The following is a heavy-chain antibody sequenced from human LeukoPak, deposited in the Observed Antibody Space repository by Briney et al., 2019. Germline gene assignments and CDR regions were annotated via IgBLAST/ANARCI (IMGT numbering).Heavy chain of an antibody. Sequence: KPSETLSLTCAVYGGSFSGYYWSWIRQPPGKGLEWIGEINHSGSTNYNPSLKSRVTISADTSKNQFSLKLSSVTAADTAVYYCARGPFTVDGSGWFMDYWGQGTLVTVSS. D-gene: IGHD6-19*01. CDR3: ARGPFTVDGSGWFMDY. V-gene: IGHV4-34*01. CDR1: GGSFSGYY. J-gene: IGHJ4*02. CDR2: INHSGST.